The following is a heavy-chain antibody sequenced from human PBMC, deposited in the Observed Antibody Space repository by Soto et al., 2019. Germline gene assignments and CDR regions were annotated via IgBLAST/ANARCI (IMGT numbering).Heavy chain of an antibody. D-gene: IGHD5-12*01. J-gene: IGHJ4*02. CDR2: VSGRSATT. CDR3: AKGYSDAPKNFFDS. CDR1: GFTFTNYA. V-gene: IGHV3-23*01. Sequence: PGGSLRLSCAASGFTFTNYAMSWVRQAPGKGLEWVSGVSGRSATTYHADSVKGRFTISRDNSKNTLLLQMNSLRAEDTAVYFCAKGYSDAPKNFFDSWGQGALVTVSS.